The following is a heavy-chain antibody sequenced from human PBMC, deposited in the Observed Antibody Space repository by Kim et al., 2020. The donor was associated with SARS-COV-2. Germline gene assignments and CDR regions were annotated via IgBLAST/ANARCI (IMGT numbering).Heavy chain of an antibody. Sequence: GGSLRLSCAASGFTFSSYAMSWVRQAPGKGLEWVSAISGSGGSTYYADSVKGRFTISRDNSKNTLYLQMNSLRAEDTAVYYCAKAGGVIVMDYYYGMDVWGQGTTVTVSS. V-gene: IGHV3-23*01. D-gene: IGHD3-16*02. CDR1: GFTFSSYA. CDR2: ISGSGGST. CDR3: AKAGGVIVMDYYYGMDV. J-gene: IGHJ6*02.